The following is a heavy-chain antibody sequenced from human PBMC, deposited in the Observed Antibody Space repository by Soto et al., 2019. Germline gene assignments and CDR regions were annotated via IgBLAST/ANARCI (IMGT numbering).Heavy chain of an antibody. CDR3: ARSSGYYYVDY. V-gene: IGHV5-51*01. CDR2: IYPGDSDT. Sequence: GESLKISCKASGYSFTSYWIAWVRQMPGKGLEWMGTIYPGDSDTRYSPSLQGQVTISADNSISTAYLEWSSLRSEDTAVYYCARSSGYYYVDYWGQGTLVTVSS. D-gene: IGHD3-22*01. J-gene: IGHJ4*02. CDR1: GYSFTSYW.